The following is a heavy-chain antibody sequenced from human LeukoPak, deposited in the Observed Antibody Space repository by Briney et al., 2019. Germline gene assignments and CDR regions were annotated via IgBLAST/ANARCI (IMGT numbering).Heavy chain of an antibody. J-gene: IGHJ3*02. D-gene: IGHD3-3*01. CDR3: ARGQGRRITIFGVATRYAFDI. V-gene: IGHV4-34*01. Sequence: SETLSLTCAVYGGSFSGYYWSWIRQPPGKGLEWIGEINHSGSTNYNPSLKSRVTISVDTSKNQFSLKLSSVTAADTAVYYCARGQGRRITIFGVATRYAFDIWGQGTMVTVSS. CDR2: INHSGST. CDR1: GGSFSGYY.